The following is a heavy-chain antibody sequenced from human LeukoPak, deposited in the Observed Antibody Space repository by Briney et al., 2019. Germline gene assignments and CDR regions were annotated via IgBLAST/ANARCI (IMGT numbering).Heavy chain of an antibody. CDR2: IYYSGST. Sequence: SETLSLTCTVSGGSVSSGSYYWSWIRQPPGKGLEWIGYIYYSGSTYQNSSLKSRVTISKDTSKNQFSLKLSFVTAADTAVYFCARGWQLSDYFDYWGQGTLVTVSS. CDR1: GGSVSSGSYY. CDR3: ARGWQLSDYFDY. D-gene: IGHD4-23*01. V-gene: IGHV4-61*01. J-gene: IGHJ4*02.